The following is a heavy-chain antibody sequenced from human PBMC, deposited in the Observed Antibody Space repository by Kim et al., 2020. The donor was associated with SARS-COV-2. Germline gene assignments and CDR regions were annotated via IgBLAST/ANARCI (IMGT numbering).Heavy chain of an antibody. CDR2: IYPGDSDT. CDR3: SIFDY. Sequence: GESLKISCKTSGYSFASYWIAWVRQMPGKGLELMGLIYPGDSDTRYSPSFQGQVTIAADKSINTAYLQWSSLKASDTAMYYCSIFDYWGQGTLVTVSS. V-gene: IGHV5-51*01. J-gene: IGHJ4*02. CDR1: GYSFASYW.